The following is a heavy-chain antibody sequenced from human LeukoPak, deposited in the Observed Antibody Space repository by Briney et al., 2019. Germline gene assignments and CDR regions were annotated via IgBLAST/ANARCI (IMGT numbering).Heavy chain of an antibody. CDR2: ISYDGSNK. CDR1: GFTFSSYA. V-gene: IGHV3-30*18. CDR3: AKPLDSSGPYFDY. Sequence: PGGSLRLSCAASGFTFSSYAMGWVRQAPGKGLEWVAVISYDGSNKYYADSVKGRFTISRDNSKNTLYLQMNSLRAEDTAVYYCAKPLDSSGPYFDYWGQGTLVTVSS. D-gene: IGHD3-22*01. J-gene: IGHJ4*02.